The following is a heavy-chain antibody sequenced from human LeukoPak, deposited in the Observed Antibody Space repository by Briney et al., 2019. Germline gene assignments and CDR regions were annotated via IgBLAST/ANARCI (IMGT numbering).Heavy chain of an antibody. D-gene: IGHD4-17*01. Sequence: GGSLRLSCAASGFTFSSYAMHWVRQAPGKGLEWVAVISYDGSNKYYADSVKGRFTISRDNSKNTLYLQVNSLRAEDTAVYYCARVEDYGDYSPYFQHWGQGTLVTVSS. CDR3: ARVEDYGDYSPYFQH. V-gene: IGHV3-30-3*01. CDR2: ISYDGSNK. CDR1: GFTFSSYA. J-gene: IGHJ1*01.